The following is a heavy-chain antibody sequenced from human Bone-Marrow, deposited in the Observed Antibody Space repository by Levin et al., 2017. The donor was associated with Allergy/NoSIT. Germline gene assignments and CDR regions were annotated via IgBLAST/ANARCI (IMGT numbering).Heavy chain of an antibody. D-gene: IGHD2-15*01. CDR2: IWYDGSNK. CDR1: GFTFSSYG. J-gene: IGHJ5*02. Sequence: QPGGSLRLSCAASGFTFSSYGMHWVRQAPGKGLEWVAVIWYDGSNKYYADSVKGRFTISRDNSKNTLYLQMNSLRAEDTAVYYCARVREKLGYCSGGSGYTGFDPWGQGTLVTVSS. V-gene: IGHV3-33*01. CDR3: ARVREKLGYCSGGSGYTGFDP.